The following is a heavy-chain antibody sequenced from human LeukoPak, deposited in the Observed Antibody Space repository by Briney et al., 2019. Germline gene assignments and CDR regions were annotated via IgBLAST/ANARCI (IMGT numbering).Heavy chain of an antibody. J-gene: IGHJ4*02. Sequence: GGSLRLSCAASGFTFSNNWMSWVRQTPGKGLEWVAKIKQDGSETSYVDSVKGRFTISRDNAKNLLYLQMSSLRAEDTGLYYCARDQSSSSPFDYWGKGTLVTVSS. CDR3: ARDQSSSSPFDY. D-gene: IGHD6-6*01. CDR2: IKQDGSET. CDR1: GFTFSNNW. V-gene: IGHV3-7*01.